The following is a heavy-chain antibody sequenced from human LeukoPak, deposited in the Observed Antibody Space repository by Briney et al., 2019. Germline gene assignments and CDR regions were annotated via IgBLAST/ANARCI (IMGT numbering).Heavy chain of an antibody. J-gene: IGHJ4*02. V-gene: IGHV3-23*01. CDR2: LGGSGINT. D-gene: IGHD3-10*01. Sequence: GGSLRLSCAASGFTFSNYAMSWVRQAPGKGLEWVSALGGSGINTYYADSVKGRFTISRDNSKNTLYLQMNSLRAEDTAVYYCANPGSGIIDYWGQGTLVTVSS. CDR3: ANPGSGIIDY. CDR1: GFTFSNYA.